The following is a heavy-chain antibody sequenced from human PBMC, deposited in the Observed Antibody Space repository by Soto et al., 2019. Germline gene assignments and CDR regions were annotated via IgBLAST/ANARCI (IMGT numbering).Heavy chain of an antibody. J-gene: IGHJ4*02. Sequence: SETLSLTCAVYGGSFSGYYWSWIRQPPGKGLEWIGEINHSGSTNYNPSLKSRVTISVDTSKNQFSLKLSSVTAADTAVYYCARARITMVREEFDYWGQGTLVTVSS. V-gene: IGHV4-34*01. D-gene: IGHD3-10*01. CDR3: ARARITMVREEFDY. CDR2: INHSGST. CDR1: GGSFSGYY.